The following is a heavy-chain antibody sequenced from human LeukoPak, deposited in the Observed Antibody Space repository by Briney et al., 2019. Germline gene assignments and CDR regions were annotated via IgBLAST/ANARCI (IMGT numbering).Heavy chain of an antibody. CDR2: ISGSGGST. V-gene: IGHV3-23*01. J-gene: IGHJ6*02. CDR1: EFTFSSYA. CDR3: AKDHRAVAGSVWYYYFGLDV. Sequence: GGSLRLSCAASEFTFSSYALSWVRQAPGKGLEWVSTISGSGGSTYYADSVKGRFTISRDNSKNTLFLQMNSLRGEDTAVYYRAKDHRAVAGSVWYYYFGLDVWGQGTTVTVSS. D-gene: IGHD6-19*01.